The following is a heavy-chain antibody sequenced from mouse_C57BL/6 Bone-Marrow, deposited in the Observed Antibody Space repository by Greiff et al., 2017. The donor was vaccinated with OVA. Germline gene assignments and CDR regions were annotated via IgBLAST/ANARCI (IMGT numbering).Heavy chain of an antibody. Sequence: QVQLQQPGAELVKPGASVKLSCKASGYTFTSYWMHWVKQRPGQGLEWIGMIHPNSGSTNYNEKFKSKATLTVDKSSSTAYMQLSLLTSEDSAVYYCASGPIYFDYWGQGTTLTVSS. CDR2: IHPNSGST. CDR3: ASGPIYFDY. CDR1: GYTFTSYW. D-gene: IGHD3-1*01. J-gene: IGHJ2*01. V-gene: IGHV1-64*01.